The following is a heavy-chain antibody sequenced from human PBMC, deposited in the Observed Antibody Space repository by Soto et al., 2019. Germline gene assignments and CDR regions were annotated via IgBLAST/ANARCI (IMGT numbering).Heavy chain of an antibody. CDR1: GDTLSHYG. J-gene: IGHJ4*02. Sequence: QVQLVQSGAEVKKPGSSVKVSCKASGDTLSHYGVSWVRQVPGKGLEWMGGTTAILGTRDYAQKFQGRMTSTSDEATTTSYRELNSRTSDDTAVYYCAAGDSSDTGDHWGQGTLGTVSS. CDR2: TTAILGTR. CDR3: AAGDSSDTGDH. V-gene: IGHV1-69*01. D-gene: IGHD5-18*01.